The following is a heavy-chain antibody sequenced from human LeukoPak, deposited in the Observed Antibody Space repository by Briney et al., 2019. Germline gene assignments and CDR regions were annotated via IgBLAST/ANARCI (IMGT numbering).Heavy chain of an antibody. CDR2: IYHGGST. CDR3: ARLLYTNGWYGAYY. J-gene: IGHJ4*02. CDR1: GYSISSGYC. Sequence: SETLSLTCAVSGYSISSGYCWGWIRQPPGNGLEWIASIYHGGSTYYNPSLKSRLTISVDTSKNQFSLTLSPVTAADTAVYYCARLLYTNGWYGAYYWGQGTLVTVSS. V-gene: IGHV4-38-2*01. D-gene: IGHD6-19*01.